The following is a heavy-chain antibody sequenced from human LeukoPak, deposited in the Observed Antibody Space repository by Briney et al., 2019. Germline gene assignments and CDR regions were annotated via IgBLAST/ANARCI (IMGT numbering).Heavy chain of an antibody. Sequence: GGSLRLSCAASGFTFDDYAMHWVRQAPGKGLEWVSGISWNSGSIGYADSVKGRFTISRDNGKNSLYLQMNSLRAEDTAVYYCAREGHTYGSDYWGQGTLVTVSS. V-gene: IGHV3-9*01. CDR3: AREGHTYGSDY. D-gene: IGHD3-10*01. CDR2: ISWNSGSI. J-gene: IGHJ4*02. CDR1: GFTFDDYA.